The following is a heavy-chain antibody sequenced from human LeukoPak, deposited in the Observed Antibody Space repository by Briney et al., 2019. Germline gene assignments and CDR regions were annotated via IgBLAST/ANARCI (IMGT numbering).Heavy chain of an antibody. CDR2: IYPGDSDT. CDR3: ARRGEGRGYDPGVDY. J-gene: IGHJ4*02. CDR1: GYSFTSYW. Sequence: KNGESLKISCQGSGYSFTSYWIGWVRQMPGKGLEWMGIIYPGDSDTRYSPSFQGQVTISADKSISTAYLQWSSLKASDTAMYYCARRGEGRGYDPGVDYWGQGTLVTVSS. V-gene: IGHV5-51*01. D-gene: IGHD5-12*01.